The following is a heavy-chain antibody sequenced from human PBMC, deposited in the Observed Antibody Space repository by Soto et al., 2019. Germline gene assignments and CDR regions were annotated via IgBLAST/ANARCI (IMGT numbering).Heavy chain of an antibody. Sequence: EVQLLESGGGLVQPGGSLRLSCVASGFTFNSYAMTWVRQAPGQGLEWVSTVTGSGAYTFDADSVKGRFTISRDNSKDTLYLQMNSLTPEDTALYYCAKERYYDILADSSYNYGMDVWGQGTPVNVSS. CDR2: VTGSGAYT. V-gene: IGHV3-23*01. CDR1: GFTFNSYA. CDR3: AKERYYDILADSSYNYGMDV. J-gene: IGHJ6*02. D-gene: IGHD3-9*01.